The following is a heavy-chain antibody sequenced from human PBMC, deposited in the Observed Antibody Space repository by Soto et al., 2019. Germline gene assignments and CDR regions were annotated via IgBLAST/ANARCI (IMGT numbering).Heavy chain of an antibody. V-gene: IGHV1-2*02. CDR1: GYTFTGHY. CDR3: ARDLCPLGSGSPCPTFGMDL. CDR2: PKPDNGGT. D-gene: IGHD3-10*01. J-gene: IGHJ6*02. Sequence: QVQLVQSGAEVKPPGASVKVSCKASGYTFTGHYMHWVRQVSGRRLEFLGWPKPDNGGTYYAPKCQGRDTFTRDTSNTTAYMEMSGLPSDDTAVYFCARDLCPLGSGSPCPTFGMDLWGQGTTVAVSS.